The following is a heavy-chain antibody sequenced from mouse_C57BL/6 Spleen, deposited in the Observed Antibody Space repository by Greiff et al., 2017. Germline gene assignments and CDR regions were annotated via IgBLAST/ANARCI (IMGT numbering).Heavy chain of an antibody. CDR1: GYSFTGYY. CDR3: ARSKGPYYFDY. J-gene: IGHJ2*01. V-gene: IGHV1-42*01. CDR2: INPSTGGT. Sequence: VQLQQSGPELVKPGASVKISCKASGYSFTGYYMNWVKQSPEKSLEWIGEINPSTGGTTYNQKFKAKATLTVDKSSSTAYMQLKSLTSEDAAVYYCARSKGPYYFDYWGQGTTLTVSS.